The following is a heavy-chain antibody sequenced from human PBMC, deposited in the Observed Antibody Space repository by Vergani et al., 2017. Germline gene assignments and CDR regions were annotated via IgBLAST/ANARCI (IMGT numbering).Heavy chain of an antibody. Sequence: QVQLQESGPGLVKPSGTLSLTCAVSGGSISSSNWWSWVRQPPGKGLEWIGEIYHSGSTNYNPSLKSRVTISLDTSKNQFSLRLTSVTAADTAMYSCATGSDLYNWFDPWGQGTLVTVSS. V-gene: IGHV4-4*02. D-gene: IGHD1-26*01. CDR1: GGSISSSNW. CDR3: ATGSDLYNWFDP. CDR2: IYHSGST. J-gene: IGHJ5*02.